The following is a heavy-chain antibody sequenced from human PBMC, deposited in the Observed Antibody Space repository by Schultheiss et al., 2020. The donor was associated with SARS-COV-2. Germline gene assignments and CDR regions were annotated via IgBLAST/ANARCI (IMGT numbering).Heavy chain of an antibody. CDR1: GFTVSSYW. V-gene: IGHV3-23*01. D-gene: IGHD5-24*01. J-gene: IGHJ4*02. Sequence: GGSLRLSCAASGFTVSSYWMHWVRQAPGKGLVWVSAISGSGGSTYYADSVKGRFTISRDNSKNTLYLQMNSLRAEDTAVYYCARGSRDGYRLNWGQGTLVTVSS. CDR3: ARGSRDGYRLN. CDR2: ISGSGGST.